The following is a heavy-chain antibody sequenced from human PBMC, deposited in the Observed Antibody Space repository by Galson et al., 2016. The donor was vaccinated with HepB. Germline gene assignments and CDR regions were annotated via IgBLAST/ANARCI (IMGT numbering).Heavy chain of an antibody. CDR1: GGSIRTYY. V-gene: IGHV4-59*12. J-gene: IGHJ5*02. D-gene: IGHD3-10*01. CDR2: IYYSGST. CDR3: ARYASGTYYNWFDP. Sequence: SETLSLTCNVSGGSIRTYYWSWIRQPPGRGLEWIGNIYYSGSTNYNPSLRSRVTISVDTSEKHFSLRLSSVTAADTAVYYCARYASGTYYNWFDPWGQGSLVTVSS.